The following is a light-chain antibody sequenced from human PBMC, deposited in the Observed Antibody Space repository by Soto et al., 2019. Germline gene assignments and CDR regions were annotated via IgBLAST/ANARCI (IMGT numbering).Light chain of an antibody. CDR3: QQRSKWTYT. J-gene: IGKJ2*01. Sequence: DIQLTQSPSFLSASVGDRVTITCRASQGISSYLAWYQQKPGKAPKLLIYAASTLQSGVPSRFSGSGSGTEFTLTISSLEPEDFAVYYCQQRSKWTYTFGQGTKLEIK. V-gene: IGKV1-9*01. CDR2: AAS. CDR1: QGISSY.